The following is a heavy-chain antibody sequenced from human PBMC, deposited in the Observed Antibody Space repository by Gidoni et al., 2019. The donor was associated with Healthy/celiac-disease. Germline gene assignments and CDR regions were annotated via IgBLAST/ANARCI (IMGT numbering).Heavy chain of an antibody. CDR2: IYTSGST. J-gene: IGHJ6*02. V-gene: IGHV4-4*07. CDR1: GSSISSYY. CDR3: ARDAGPYSSSWYGYYYYGMDV. Sequence: QVQLQESGPGLVKPSETLSLTCTVSGSSISSYYWSWIRQPAGKGLEWIGRIYTSGSTNYNPSLKSRVTMSVDTSKNQFSLKLSSVTAADTAVYYCARDAGPYSSSWYGYYYYGMDVWGQGTTVTVSS. D-gene: IGHD6-13*01.